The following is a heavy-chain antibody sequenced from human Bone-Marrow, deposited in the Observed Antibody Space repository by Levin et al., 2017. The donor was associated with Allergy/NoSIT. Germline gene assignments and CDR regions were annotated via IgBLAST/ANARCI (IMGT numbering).Heavy chain of an antibody. Sequence: ASVKVSCKASGYPFTNYYMHWLRQAPGQGPHWMGLINPSGGSTTYAQNFQGRVTMTRDTSTGTVYMELISLTYEDTAIYYCARGHFPYYYYGMDVWGQGTTVVVSS. CDR3: ARGHFPYYYYGMDV. V-gene: IGHV1-46*01. J-gene: IGHJ6*02. CDR2: INPSGGST. CDR1: GYPFTNYY.